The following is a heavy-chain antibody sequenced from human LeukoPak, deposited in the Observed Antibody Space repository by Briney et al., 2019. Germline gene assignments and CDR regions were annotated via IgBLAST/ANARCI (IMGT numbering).Heavy chain of an antibody. D-gene: IGHD3-3*01. CDR2: IKNKTDGGTT. CDR1: GFTFSNAW. J-gene: IGHJ4*02. CDR3: TTRTATIFGVVRRITADY. Sequence: GGSLRLSCAASGFTFSNAWMSWVRQAPGKGLEWVGRIKNKTDGGTTDYAAPVKGRFTISRDDSKNTLYLQMNSLKTEDTAVYYCTTRTATIFGVVRRITADYWGQGTQVTVSS. V-gene: IGHV3-15*01.